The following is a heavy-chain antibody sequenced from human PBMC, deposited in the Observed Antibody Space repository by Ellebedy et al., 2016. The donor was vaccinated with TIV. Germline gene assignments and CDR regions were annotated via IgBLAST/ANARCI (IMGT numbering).Heavy chain of an antibody. J-gene: IGHJ5*02. V-gene: IGHV4-59*11. CDR1: GGSITGHY. CDR3: SRDRWNDGWFDP. Sequence: MPSETLSLTCTVSGGSITGHYWSWIRQPPGKGLEWMGYIYYSWSTNSNPSLKSRVTISVDTSKNQFSLQLSSVTAADTAIYYCSRDRWNDGWFDPWGQGTLVTVSS. D-gene: IGHD1-1*01. CDR2: IYYSWST.